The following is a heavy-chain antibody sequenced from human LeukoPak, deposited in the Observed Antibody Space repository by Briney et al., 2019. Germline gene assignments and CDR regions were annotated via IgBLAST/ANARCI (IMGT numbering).Heavy chain of an antibody. CDR2: VSWNSGSI. Sequence: GRSLRLSCAASGFIFDDYAMHWVRQAPGKGLEWVSGVSWNSGSIGYADSVKGRFTISRDNAKNSLYLQMNSLRAEDTALYYCTKDKPPRSSGWYGWFDPWGQGTLVTVSS. D-gene: IGHD6-19*01. J-gene: IGHJ5*02. V-gene: IGHV3-9*01. CDR3: TKDKPPRSSGWYGWFDP. CDR1: GFIFDDYA.